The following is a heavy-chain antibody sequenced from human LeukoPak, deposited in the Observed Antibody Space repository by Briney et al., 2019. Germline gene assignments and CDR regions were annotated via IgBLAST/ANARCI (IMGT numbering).Heavy chain of an antibody. CDR2: ISSSSSTI. CDR3: ARDCGGDCYGQYFQH. CDR1: GFTFSSYS. J-gene: IGHJ1*01. D-gene: IGHD2-21*02. Sequence: GGSLRLSCAASGFTFSSYSMNWVRQAPGKGLEWVSYISSSSSTIYYADSVKGRFTISRDNAKNSLYLQMNSLRAEDTAVYYCARDCGGDCYGQYFQHWGQGTLVTVSS. V-gene: IGHV3-48*04.